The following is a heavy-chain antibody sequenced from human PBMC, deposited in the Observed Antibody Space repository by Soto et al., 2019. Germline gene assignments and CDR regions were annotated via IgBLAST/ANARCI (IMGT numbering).Heavy chain of an antibody. J-gene: IGHJ5*02. CDR3: ARDRRDSSGPQGFDP. CDR1: GYSFTSHY. CDR2: INPSGGST. V-gene: IGHV1-46*03. D-gene: IGHD3-22*01. Sequence: GASVKVSCKAIGYSFTSHYMHWVRQAPGQGLEWMGIINPSGGSTSYAQKFQGRVTMTRDTSTSTVYMELSSLRSEDTAVYYCARDRRDSSGPQGFDPWGQGTLVTVSS.